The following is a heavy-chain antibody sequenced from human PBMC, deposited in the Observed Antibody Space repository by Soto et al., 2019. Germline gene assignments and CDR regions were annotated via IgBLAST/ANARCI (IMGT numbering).Heavy chain of an antibody. Sequence: EVQLVESRGGLVQPGGSLRLSCAASGFAFSSYWIHWVRQAPGEGLVWVSRIKGDVITTNYADSVKGRFTISRDNAKNTVFLQMNSLRAEDTAVYFCARGAFGAYYLDSWGQGTLVTVSS. V-gene: IGHV3-74*01. CDR3: ARGAFGAYYLDS. CDR1: GFAFSSYW. CDR2: IKGDVITT. J-gene: IGHJ5*01. D-gene: IGHD3-3*01.